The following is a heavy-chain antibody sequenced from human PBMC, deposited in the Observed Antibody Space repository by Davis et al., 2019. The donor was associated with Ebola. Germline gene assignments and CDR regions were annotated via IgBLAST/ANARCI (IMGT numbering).Heavy chain of an antibody. CDR2: ISGSATTT. Sequence: GGSLRLSCAASGFTFYRYEMNWVRQAPGKGLEWVSYISGSATTTFYADSVKGRFTISRDNAKNSLYLQMNTLRVEDTAIYYCVPRTWIRGQGTLVTVSS. V-gene: IGHV3-48*03. CDR1: GFTFYRYE. D-gene: IGHD5-18*01. CDR3: VPRTWI. J-gene: IGHJ4*02.